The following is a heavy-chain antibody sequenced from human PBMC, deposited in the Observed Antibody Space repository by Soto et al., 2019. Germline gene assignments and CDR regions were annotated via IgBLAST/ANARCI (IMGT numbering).Heavy chain of an antibody. Sequence: ASVKVSCKASGYTFTSYAMHWVRQAPGQRLEWMGWINAGNGNTKYSQKFQGRVTITRDTSASTAYTELSSLRSEDTAVYYCARGAYSSGWYPPFDYWGQGTLVTVSS. D-gene: IGHD6-19*01. V-gene: IGHV1-3*01. CDR2: INAGNGNT. CDR1: GYTFTSYA. CDR3: ARGAYSSGWYPPFDY. J-gene: IGHJ4*02.